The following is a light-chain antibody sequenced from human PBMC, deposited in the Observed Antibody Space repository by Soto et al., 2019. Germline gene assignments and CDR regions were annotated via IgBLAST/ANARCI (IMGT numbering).Light chain of an antibody. CDR3: AVWDDSLSGVV. V-gene: IGLV1-47*01. J-gene: IGLJ3*02. CDR1: SSNIGSNY. Sequence: QSVVTQPPSASGTPGQRVTISCSGSSSNIGSNYVYWYQHLPGTAPKVLIYKNSHRPSGVPNRISGSKSDTSSSLAISGLRLEDEAHYYCAVWDDSLSGVVFGGGTKLTVL. CDR2: KNS.